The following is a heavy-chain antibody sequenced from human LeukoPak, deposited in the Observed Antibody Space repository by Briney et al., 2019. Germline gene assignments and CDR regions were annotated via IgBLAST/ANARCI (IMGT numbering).Heavy chain of an antibody. CDR2: INHSGST. J-gene: IGHJ5*02. CDR3: ALVVPAALHNWFDP. Sequence: SETLSLTCAVYGGSFSVYYWSWIRQPPGKGLEWIGEINHSGSTNCNPSLKSRVTISVDTSKNQFSLKLSSVTAADTAVYYCALVVPAALHNWFDPWGQGALVTVSS. V-gene: IGHV4-34*01. D-gene: IGHD2-2*01. CDR1: GGSFSVYY.